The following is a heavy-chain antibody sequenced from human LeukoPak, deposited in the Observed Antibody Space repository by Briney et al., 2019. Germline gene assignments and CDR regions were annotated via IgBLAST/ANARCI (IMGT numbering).Heavy chain of an antibody. V-gene: IGHV3-9*03. Sequence: GGSLRLSCAASGFTFDDYAMHWVRQAPGKGLEWVSGISWNSGSIGYADSVKGRFTISRDNAKNSLYLQMNSLRAEDMALYYCAKSPSPRLEGGDFWSGYYSDWGQGTLVTVSS. D-gene: IGHD3-3*01. CDR1: GFTFDDYA. CDR2: ISWNSGSI. CDR3: AKSPSPRLEGGDFWSGYYSD. J-gene: IGHJ4*02.